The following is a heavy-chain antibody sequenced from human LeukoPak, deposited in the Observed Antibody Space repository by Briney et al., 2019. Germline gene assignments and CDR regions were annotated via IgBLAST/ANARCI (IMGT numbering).Heavy chain of an antibody. CDR1: GFTFSSYW. D-gene: IGHD1-1*01. CDR3: ARGGTTGARSGAFDV. CDR2: IKQDGSEK. V-gene: IGHV3-7*01. J-gene: IGHJ3*01. Sequence: GGSLRLSCAASGFTFSSYWMSWVRQAPGKGLEWVANIKQDGSEKYYVDSVKGRFTISRDNAKNSLYLQMNSLRAEDTAVYYCARGGTTGARSGAFDVWGQGTMVTVSS.